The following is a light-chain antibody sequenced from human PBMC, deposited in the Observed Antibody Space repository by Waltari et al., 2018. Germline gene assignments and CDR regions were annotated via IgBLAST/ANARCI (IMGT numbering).Light chain of an antibody. J-gene: IGKJ1*01. CDR1: QRITSR. CDR2: DAS. V-gene: IGKV1-5*01. Sequence: DIQMTQSPSTLSASVGDRVALSCRASQRITSRLVWYQQRPGKAPQLLIFDASTLESGVPSRFSGSGSGTEFTLTISSLQPDDFATYYCQQYESYSGTFGQGSKVEVK. CDR3: QQYESYSGT.